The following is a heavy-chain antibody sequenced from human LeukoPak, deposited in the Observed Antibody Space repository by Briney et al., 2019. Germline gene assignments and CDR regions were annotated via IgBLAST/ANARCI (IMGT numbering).Heavy chain of an antibody. CDR1: GFTFSSYA. D-gene: IGHD3-10*01. CDR2: ISGSGGST. Sequence: PGGSLRLSCAASGFTFSSYAMSWVRQAPGKGLEWVSAISGSGGSTYYADSVKGRFTISRDNCKNTLYLQMNSLRAEDTAVYYCAKDGALLWFGELSLDYWGQGTLVTVSS. CDR3: AKDGALLWFGELSLDY. J-gene: IGHJ4*02. V-gene: IGHV3-23*01.